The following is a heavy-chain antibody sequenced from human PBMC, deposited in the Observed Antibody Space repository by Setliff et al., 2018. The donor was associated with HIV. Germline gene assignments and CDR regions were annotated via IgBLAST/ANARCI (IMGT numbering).Heavy chain of an antibody. Sequence: SETLSLTCTVSGYSISSGYYWGWIRQPPGKGLEWIGSIYYSGRTYYNPSLKSRVTISVDTSKNQFSLKLSSVTAADTAVYYCTIEGAGTIVYSWGQGTLVTVSS. D-gene: IGHD6-19*01. CDR2: IYYSGRT. J-gene: IGHJ4*02. CDR1: GYSISSGYY. V-gene: IGHV4-38-2*02. CDR3: TIEGAGTIVYS.